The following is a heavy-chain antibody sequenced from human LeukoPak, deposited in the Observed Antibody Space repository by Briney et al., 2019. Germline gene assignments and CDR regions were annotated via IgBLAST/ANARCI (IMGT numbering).Heavy chain of an antibody. V-gene: IGHV3-64*01. CDR2: ISSNGGST. CDR3: AWWGQLAFDY. D-gene: IGHD6-6*01. CDR1: GFTFSSYA. J-gene: IGHJ4*02. Sequence: GGSLRLSCAASGFTFSSYAMHWVRQAPGKGLEYVSAISSNGGSTYYANSVKGRFTISRDNSKNTLYLQMGSLRAEDMAVYYCAWWGQLAFDYWGQGTLVTVSS.